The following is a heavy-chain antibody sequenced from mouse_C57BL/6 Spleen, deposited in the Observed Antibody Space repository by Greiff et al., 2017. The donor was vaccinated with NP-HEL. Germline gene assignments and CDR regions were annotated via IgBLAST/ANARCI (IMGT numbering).Heavy chain of an antibody. CDR3: AKGIYYYGSSPY. J-gene: IGHJ2*01. CDR2: IYPGDGDT. CDR1: GYAFSSSW. D-gene: IGHD1-1*01. Sequence: VQLQQSGPELVKPGASVKISCKASGYAFSSSWMNWVKQRPGKGLEWIGRIYPGDGDTNYNGKFKGKATLTADKSSSTAYMQLSSLTSEDSAVYFCAKGIYYYGSSPYWGQGTTLTVSS. V-gene: IGHV1-82*01.